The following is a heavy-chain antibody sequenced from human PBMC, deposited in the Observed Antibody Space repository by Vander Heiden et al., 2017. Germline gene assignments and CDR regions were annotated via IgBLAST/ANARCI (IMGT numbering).Heavy chain of an antibody. CDR3: ARDDKAGNYGDYYYGMDV. D-gene: IGHD1-7*01. V-gene: IGHV3-11*01. J-gene: IGHJ6*02. CDR1: GFDFSDYY. Sequence: QVQLVESGGGLVKPGGSLRLSCTASGFDFSDYYRSWIRQAPGKGLEWVSYISSSGSTIYYADSVKGRFTISRDNAKNSLYLQMNSLRAEDTAVYYCARDDKAGNYGDYYYGMDVWGQGTTVTVSS. CDR2: ISSSGSTI.